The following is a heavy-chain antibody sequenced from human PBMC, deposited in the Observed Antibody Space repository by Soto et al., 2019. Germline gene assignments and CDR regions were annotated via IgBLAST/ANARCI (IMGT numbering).Heavy chain of an antibody. D-gene: IGHD1-1*01. CDR1: GFTFSSYC. J-gene: IGHJ6*02. V-gene: IGHV3-33*01. CDR3: ARDAGVPLYGMDV. CDR2: IWDDGSNK. Sequence: GGSLRLSCAASGFTFSSYCMHWVRQAPGKGLEWVAVIWDDGSNKYYADSVKGRFTISRDNSKNTLYLQMNSLRAEDTAVYYCARDAGVPLYGMDVWGQGTTVTVSS.